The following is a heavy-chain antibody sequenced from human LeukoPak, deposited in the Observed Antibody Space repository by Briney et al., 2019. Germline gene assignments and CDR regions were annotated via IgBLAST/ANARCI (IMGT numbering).Heavy chain of an antibody. CDR2: ISSSSSTI. CDR3: ARGDYGDYSWEFGP. D-gene: IGHD4-17*01. CDR1: GFTFSSYS. J-gene: IGHJ5*02. Sequence: GGSLRLSCAASGFTFSSYSMNWVRQAPGKGLEWVSYISSSSSTIYYADSVKGRFTISRDNAKNSLYLQMNSLRAEDTAVYYCARGDYGDYSWEFGPWGQGTLVTVSS. V-gene: IGHV3-48*01.